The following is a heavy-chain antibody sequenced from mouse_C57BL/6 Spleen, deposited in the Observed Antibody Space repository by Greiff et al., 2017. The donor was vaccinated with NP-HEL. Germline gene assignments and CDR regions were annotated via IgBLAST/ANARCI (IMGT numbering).Heavy chain of an antibody. V-gene: IGHV1-64*01. Sequence: QVQLQQPGAELVKPGASVKLSCKASGYTFTSYWMHWVKQRPVQGLEWIGMIHPNSGSTNYNEKFKSKATLTVDKSSSTAYMQLSSLTSEDSAVYYCARDYGSSTGYFDVWGTGTTVTVSS. CDR1: GYTFTSYW. CDR3: ARDYGSSTGYFDV. J-gene: IGHJ1*03. CDR2: IHPNSGST. D-gene: IGHD1-1*01.